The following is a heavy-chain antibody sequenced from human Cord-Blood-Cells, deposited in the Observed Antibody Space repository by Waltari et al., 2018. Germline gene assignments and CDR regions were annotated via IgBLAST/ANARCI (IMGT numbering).Heavy chain of an antibody. CDR2: IIPIFGTA. V-gene: IGHV1-69*01. CDR1: GRTFSTSA. Sequence: QVQLVQSGAEVKKPGSSVKVSCKASGRTFSTSATSWVRPAPGQGLEWMGGIIPIFGTANYAQKFQGRVTITADESTSTAYMELSSLRSEDTAVYYCASRIWEGFRWGAFDIWGQGTMVTVSS. J-gene: IGHJ3*02. CDR3: ASRIWEGFRWGAFDI. D-gene: IGHD1-26*01.